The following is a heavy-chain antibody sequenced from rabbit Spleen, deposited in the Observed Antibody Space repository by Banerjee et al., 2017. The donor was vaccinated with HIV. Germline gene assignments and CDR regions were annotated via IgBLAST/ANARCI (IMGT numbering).Heavy chain of an antibody. J-gene: IGHJ6*01. CDR1: GFSFSSSDY. D-gene: IGHD8-1*01. CDR2: IDIGSSGFT. V-gene: IGHV1S45*01. Sequence: QEQLEESGGDPVKPEGSLTLTCKASGFSFSSSDYICWVRQAPGKGLEWIACIDIGSSGFTYFATWAKGRFTISKTSSTTVTLQMTSLTAADTATYFCARDSGSSFSSYGMDLWGQGTLVTVS. CDR3: ARDSGSSFSSYGMDL.